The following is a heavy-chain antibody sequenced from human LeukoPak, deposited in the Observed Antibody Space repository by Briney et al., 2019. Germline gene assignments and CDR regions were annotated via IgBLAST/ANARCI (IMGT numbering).Heavy chain of an antibody. V-gene: IGHV1-2*02. CDR2: INPDSGGT. J-gene: IGHJ6*03. CDR1: GYSFTDYY. CDR3: ARGGHYYSYSMDV. Sequence: GASVKVSCKASGYSFTDYYMHWVRQAPGQGLKSMGWINPDSGGTNYPQKFQGRVTMTRDTSISTAYMELSRLRSDDTAVYYCARGGHYYSYSMDVWGKGTTVTVSS.